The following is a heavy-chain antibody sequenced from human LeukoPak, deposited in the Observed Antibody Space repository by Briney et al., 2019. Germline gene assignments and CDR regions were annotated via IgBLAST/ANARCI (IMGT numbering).Heavy chain of an antibody. CDR2: INHSGRT. Sequence: PSETLSLTCAVYGGSFSSCFWSWIRQVPGKGLEWIGEINHSGRTNYNPSLKSRVTISVDTSKNQVSLKLRFVTATDTAVYYCARGWFGSWYNSDADDNAFDIWGQGTMVTVSS. V-gene: IGHV4-34*01. CDR1: GGSFSSCF. J-gene: IGHJ3*02. CDR3: ARGWFGSWYNSDADDNAFDI. D-gene: IGHD1-1*01.